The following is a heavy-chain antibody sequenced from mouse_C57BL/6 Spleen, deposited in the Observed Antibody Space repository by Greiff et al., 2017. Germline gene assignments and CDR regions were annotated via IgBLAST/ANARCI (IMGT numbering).Heavy chain of an antibody. D-gene: IGHD2-13*01. CDR3: ARGGGDYHAWFAY. V-gene: IGHV1-59*01. Sequence: QVHVKQPGAELVRPGTSVKLSCKASGYTFTSYWMHWVKQRPGQGLEWIGVIDPSDSYTNYNQKFKGKATLTVDTSSSTAYMQLSSLTSEDSAVYYCARGGGDYHAWFAYWGQGTLVTVSA. J-gene: IGHJ3*01. CDR2: IDPSDSYT. CDR1: GYTFTSYW.